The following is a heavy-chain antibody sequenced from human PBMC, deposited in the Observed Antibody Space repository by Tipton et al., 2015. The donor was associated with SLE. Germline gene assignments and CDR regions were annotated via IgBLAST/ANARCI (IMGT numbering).Heavy chain of an antibody. V-gene: IGHV4-59*08. CDR1: GGSISGYY. D-gene: IGHD5-12*01. CDR2: MYYSGIT. J-gene: IGHJ4*02. Sequence: TLSLTCTVSGGSISGYYWSWIRQTPGKGLEWIGYMYYSGITNYNPSLKSRVTISVDTSKTQFSLKLTSVTAADTAVYYCARTQRGNSGYDLWGQGTLVTVSS. CDR3: ARTQRGNSGYDL.